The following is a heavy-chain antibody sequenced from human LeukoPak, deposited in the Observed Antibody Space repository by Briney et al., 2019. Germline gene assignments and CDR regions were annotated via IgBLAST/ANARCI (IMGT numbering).Heavy chain of an antibody. Sequence: GASVKVSCKASGYTFTSYYMHWVRQAPGQGLELMGIINPSGGSTSYAQKFQGRVTMTRDTSTSTVYMELSSLRSEDTAVYYCARDPERRYSSSWYWFDPWGQGTLVTVSS. V-gene: IGHV1-46*01. CDR3: ARDPERRYSSSWYWFDP. CDR1: GYTFTSYY. J-gene: IGHJ5*02. D-gene: IGHD6-13*01. CDR2: INPSGGST.